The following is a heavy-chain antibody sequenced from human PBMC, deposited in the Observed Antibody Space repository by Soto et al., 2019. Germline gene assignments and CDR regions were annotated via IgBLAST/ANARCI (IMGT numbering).Heavy chain of an antibody. V-gene: IGHV1-69*01. J-gene: IGHJ4*02. CDR3: ARRLQDYGDYDVSFDY. Sequence: QVQLVQSGAEVKKPGSSVKVSCKASGGTFSSYAISWVRQAPGQGLEWMGGIIPIFGTANYAQKFQGRVTITADESTSTAYMELSSLRSDDTAVYYCARRLQDYGDYDVSFDYWGQGTLVTVSS. CDR2: IIPIFGTA. CDR1: GGTFSSYA. D-gene: IGHD4-17*01.